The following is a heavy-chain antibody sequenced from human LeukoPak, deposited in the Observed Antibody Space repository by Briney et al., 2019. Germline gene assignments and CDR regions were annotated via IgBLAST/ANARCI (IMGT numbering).Heavy chain of an antibody. CDR2: IIPIFGTA. J-gene: IGHJ4*02. CDR3: ARDPPEDSYRGIGAQYSGSYFFDY. Sequence: SVKVSCKASGGTFSSYAISWVRQAPGQGLEWMGGIIPIFGTANYAQKFQGRVTITTDESTSTAYMELSSLRSEDTAVYYCARDPPEDSYRGIGAQYSGSYFFDYWGQGTLVTVSS. CDR1: GGTFSSYA. V-gene: IGHV1-69*05. D-gene: IGHD1-26*01.